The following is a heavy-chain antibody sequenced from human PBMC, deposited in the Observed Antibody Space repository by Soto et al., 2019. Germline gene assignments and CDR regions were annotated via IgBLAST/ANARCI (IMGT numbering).Heavy chain of an antibody. V-gene: IGHV3-33*01. J-gene: IGHJ6*02. CDR1: GFTFSSYG. CDR2: IWYDGSNK. CDR3: ARDKIVATAPATYYYYGMDV. Sequence: GGSLRLSCAASGFTFSSYGMHWVRQAPGKGLEWVAVIWYDGSNKYYADSVKGRFTISRDNSKNTLYLQMNSLRAEDTAVYYCARDKIVATAPATYYYYGMDVWGQGTTVTVS. D-gene: IGHD5-12*01.